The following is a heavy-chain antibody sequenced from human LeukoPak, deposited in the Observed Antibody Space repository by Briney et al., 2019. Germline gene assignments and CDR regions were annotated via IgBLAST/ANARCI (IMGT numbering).Heavy chain of an antibody. CDR1: GFTFSSDA. J-gene: IGHJ5*02. V-gene: IGHV3-23*03. Sequence: GGSLRLSCAASGFTFSSDAMSWVRQAPGKGLEWVSVIYRGGNTYYADSVKGRFSISRDNSKNTVFLQMNSLRAEDTAVYYCATFSYAGNAGGSAGSWGQGTLVTVSS. D-gene: IGHD4-23*01. CDR3: ATFSYAGNAGGSAGS. CDR2: IYRGGNT.